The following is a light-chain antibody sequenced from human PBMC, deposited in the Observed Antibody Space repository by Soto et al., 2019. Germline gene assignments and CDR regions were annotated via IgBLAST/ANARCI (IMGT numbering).Light chain of an antibody. CDR1: QSISSW. CDR3: QQYYSTPALT. CDR2: DAS. Sequence: DIQMTQSPSTLSASVGDRVTITCRASQSISSWLAWYQQKPGKAPKLLIYDASSLESGVPSRFSGSGSGTEFTLTIISLQAEDVAVYYCQQYYSTPALTFGGGTKVDIK. J-gene: IGKJ4*01. V-gene: IGKV1-5*01.